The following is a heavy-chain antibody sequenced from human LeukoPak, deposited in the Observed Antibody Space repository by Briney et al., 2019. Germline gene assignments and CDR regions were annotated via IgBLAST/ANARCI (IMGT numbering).Heavy chain of an antibody. CDR1: GFAFSSYA. V-gene: IGHV3-23*01. J-gene: IGHJ3*02. D-gene: IGHD5-18*01. CDR3: AKIPLWDDAFDI. CDR2: ISGSGGST. Sequence: GGSLRLSCAASGFAFSSYAMSWVRQAPGKGLEWVSAISGSGGSTYYADSVKGRFAISRDNSKNTLYLQMNSLRAEDTAVYYCAKIPLWDDAFDIWGQGTMVTVSS.